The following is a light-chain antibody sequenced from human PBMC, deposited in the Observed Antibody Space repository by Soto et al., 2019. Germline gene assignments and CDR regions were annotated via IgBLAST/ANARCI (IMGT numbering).Light chain of an antibody. CDR2: ENY. V-gene: IGLV1-51*02. CDR3: GTWDSSLNAWV. CDR1: SSNIGNNH. Sequence: QSVLTQPTSVSAAPGQTVTISCSGSSSNIGNNHVSWYQQVPGTAPKPLICENYERPSGIPDRFSGSKSGTSATLGITGLQTGDEADYYCGTWDSSLNAWVFGGGTKVTVL. J-gene: IGLJ3*02.